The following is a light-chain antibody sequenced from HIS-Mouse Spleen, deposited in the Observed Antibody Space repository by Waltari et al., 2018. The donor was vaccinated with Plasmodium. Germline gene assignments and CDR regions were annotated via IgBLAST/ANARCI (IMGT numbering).Light chain of an antibody. J-gene: IGKJ1*01. V-gene: IGKV1-39*01. Sequence: DIQMTQSPSSLSASVGDRVTITCRASQSISSYLNWYQQKPVKVPKLLIYAASSLLSGVPSRFSGSGSVTDFTLSISSLQSEYFVTYYFLQSYSTFTFGQGTKVDFK. CDR1: QSISSY. CDR3: LQSYSTFT. CDR2: AAS.